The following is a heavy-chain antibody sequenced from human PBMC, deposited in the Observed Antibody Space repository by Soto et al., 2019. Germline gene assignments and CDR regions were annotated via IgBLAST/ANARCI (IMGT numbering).Heavy chain of an antibody. D-gene: IGHD2-21*01. Sequence: SVKVSCKASGGTFSSYAISWVRQAPGQGLEWMGGIIPIFGTANYAQKFQGRVTITADKSTSTAYMELSSLRSEDTAVYYCARGRNIVVSYGMDVWGQGTTVTVSS. CDR3: ARGRNIVVSYGMDV. CDR2: IIPIFGTA. CDR1: GGTFSSYA. V-gene: IGHV1-69*06. J-gene: IGHJ6*02.